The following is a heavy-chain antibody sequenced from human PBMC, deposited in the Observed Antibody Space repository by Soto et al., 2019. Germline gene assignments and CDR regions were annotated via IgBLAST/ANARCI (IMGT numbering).Heavy chain of an antibody. CDR3: ATSNTTCPGCYS. V-gene: IGHV4-59*01. Sequence: PSETLSITCIVSGASISNGYCTWTRQSPGKGLEWIGYISHSGLRHYRASLQSRLTMSVETSKNQFSLNLTSVTAADTAIYYCATSNTTCPGCYSWGQGTLVTVSS. D-gene: IGHD2-2*01. CDR1: GASISNGY. CDR2: ISHSGLR. J-gene: IGHJ5*02.